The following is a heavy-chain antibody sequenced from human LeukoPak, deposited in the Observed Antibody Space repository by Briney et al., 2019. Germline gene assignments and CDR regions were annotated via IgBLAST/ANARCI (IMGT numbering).Heavy chain of an antibody. D-gene: IGHD3-10*01. CDR2: IYHSGTT. V-gene: IGHV4-30-2*01. CDR1: GGSISSGGFS. CDR3: ARDAWGSTYGSGYAFDI. J-gene: IGHJ3*02. Sequence: PSQTLSLTCTVSGGSISSGGFSWNWLRQPPGKGLEWIGQIYHSGTTHYNPSLESRVTISVDKSKDHFSLRLSSVTAADTAVYYCARDAWGSTYGSGYAFDIWGQGTMVTVSS.